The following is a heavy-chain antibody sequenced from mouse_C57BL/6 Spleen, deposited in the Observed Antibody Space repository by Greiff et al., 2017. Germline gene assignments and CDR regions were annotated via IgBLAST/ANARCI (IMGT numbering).Heavy chain of an antibody. J-gene: IGHJ3*01. CDR1: GFTFSSYA. V-gene: IGHV5-4*01. D-gene: IGHD4-1*01. CDR2: ISDGGSYT. CDR3: AKLGRGFAY. Sequence: DVQLVESGGGLVKPGGSLKLSCAASGFTFSSYAMSWVRQTPEKRLEWVATISDGGSYTYYPDNVKGRFTISRDNAKNNLYLQMSHLKSEDTAMYYCAKLGRGFAYWGQGTLVTVSA.